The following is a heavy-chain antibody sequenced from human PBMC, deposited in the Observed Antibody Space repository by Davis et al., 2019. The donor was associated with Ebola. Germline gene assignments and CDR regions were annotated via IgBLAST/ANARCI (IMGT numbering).Heavy chain of an antibody. CDR3: AKGGKLWLRHCGGDWCVGMDV. CDR1: GFTFSSYA. V-gene: IGHV3-23*01. CDR2: ISGSGGST. Sequence: PGGSLRLSCAASGFTFSSYAMSWVRQAPGKGLEWVSAISGSGGSTYYADSVKGRFTISRDNSKNTLYLQMNSLRAEDTAVYYCAKGGKLWLRHCGGDWCVGMDVWGQGTTVTVSS. J-gene: IGHJ6*02. D-gene: IGHD2-21*01.